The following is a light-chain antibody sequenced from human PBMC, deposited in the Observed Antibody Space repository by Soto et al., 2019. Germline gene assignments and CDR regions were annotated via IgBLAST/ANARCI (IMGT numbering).Light chain of an antibody. Sequence: QSVLTQPPSASGTPGQRVTISCSGSSSNIGLNTVNWYQQLPGTAPKLLIYTNNQRPSEVPDRFSGSKSGTLASLAVSGLQSEDEADYYCAAWDDSLNAWVFGGGTKVTVL. CDR1: SSNIGLNT. J-gene: IGLJ3*02. CDR3: AAWDDSLNAWV. V-gene: IGLV1-44*01. CDR2: TNN.